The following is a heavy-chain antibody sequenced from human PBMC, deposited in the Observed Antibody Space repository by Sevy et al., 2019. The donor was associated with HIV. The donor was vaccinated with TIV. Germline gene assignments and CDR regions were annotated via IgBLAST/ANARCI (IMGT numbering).Heavy chain of an antibody. J-gene: IGHJ4*02. Sequence: GGSLRLSCAASGFTFSSYGIHWVRQAPGKGLEWVAVIWYDASNKSYADSVKGRFTITRDNFKNTLNLQMNSLRAEDTAVYYCARDAGTGTPLYYFDYWGQGTLVTVSS. CDR1: GFTFSSYG. D-gene: IGHD1-1*01. V-gene: IGHV3-33*01. CDR2: IWYDASNK. CDR3: ARDAGTGTPLYYFDY.